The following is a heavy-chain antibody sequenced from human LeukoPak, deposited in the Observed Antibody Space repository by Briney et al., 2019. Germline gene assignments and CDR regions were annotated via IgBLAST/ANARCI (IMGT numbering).Heavy chain of an antibody. V-gene: IGHV3-21*01. J-gene: IGHJ4*02. CDR1: GFTFSSYS. CDR2: ISSSSSYI. Sequence: GGSLRFSCAASGFTFSSYSMNWVRQAPGKGLEWVSSISSSSSYIYYADSVKGRFTISRDNAKNSLYLQMNSLRAEDTAVYCCARVDYYYDSSGYHYEVVDYWGQGTLVTVSS. D-gene: IGHD3-22*01. CDR3: ARVDYYYDSSGYHYEVVDY.